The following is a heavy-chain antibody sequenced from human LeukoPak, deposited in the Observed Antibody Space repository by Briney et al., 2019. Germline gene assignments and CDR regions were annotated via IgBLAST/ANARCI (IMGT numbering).Heavy chain of an antibody. CDR3: AKASGYHSDGFDI. D-gene: IGHD3-22*01. CDR2: ISYDGSNQ. Sequence: GGSLRLSCAASGFIFSHYGMHWVRQAPGKGLEWVAVISYDGSNQYYADSVKGRFTISRDNFKNTLYLQMNSLRVEGTAVYYCAKASGYHSDGFDIWGQGTMVTVSS. J-gene: IGHJ3*02. V-gene: IGHV3-30*18. CDR1: GFIFSHYG.